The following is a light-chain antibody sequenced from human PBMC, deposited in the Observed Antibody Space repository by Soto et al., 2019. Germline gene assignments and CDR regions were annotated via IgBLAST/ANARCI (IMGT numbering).Light chain of an antibody. J-gene: IGKJ4*01. CDR2: DAS. V-gene: IGKV1-5*01. Sequence: DIQMTQSPSTLSASVGDRCTSTCLASHSINNWLAWYQQKPGKAPKLLIYDASSLESGVPSRFSGSGSGTDFTLTIRSLQPEDFATYYCQQSYTAPLTFGGGTKVDIK. CDR1: HSINNW. CDR3: QQSYTAPLT.